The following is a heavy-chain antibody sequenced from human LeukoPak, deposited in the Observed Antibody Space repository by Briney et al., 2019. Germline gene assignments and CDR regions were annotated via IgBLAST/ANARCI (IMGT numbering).Heavy chain of an antibody. CDR1: GFTFEDYV. Sequence: PGGSLRLSCAASGFTFEDYVMIWVRQAPGKELEGVSGMNWICWSTGHADSVKGRFTLSSDNAKNSLYLQMNSLRAEDTASYHCARDQDGLWFGESPGYWFDPWGQGALVTVSS. J-gene: IGHJ5*02. CDR3: ARDQDGLWFGESPGYWFDP. CDR2: MNWICWST. D-gene: IGHD3-10*01. V-gene: IGHV3-20*01.